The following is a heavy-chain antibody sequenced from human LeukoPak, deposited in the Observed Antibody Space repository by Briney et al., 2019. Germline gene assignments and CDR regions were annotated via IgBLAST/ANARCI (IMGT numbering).Heavy chain of an antibody. Sequence: GGSLRLSCAAFGFSFSLYAMNWVRQAPGKGLEWVSTIIETGASPYYADSVRGRFTVSRDSSKNTFYLQMNSLRAEDTAIYYCARRGAGSGGLDYWGEGTLVTVSS. CDR2: IIETGASP. J-gene: IGHJ4*02. CDR1: GFSFSLYA. V-gene: IGHV3-23*01. D-gene: IGHD6-19*01. CDR3: ARRGAGSGGLDY.